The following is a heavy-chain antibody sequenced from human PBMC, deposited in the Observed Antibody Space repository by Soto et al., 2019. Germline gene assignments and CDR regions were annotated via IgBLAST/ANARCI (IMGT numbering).Heavy chain of an antibody. CDR2: ISAYNGNT. V-gene: IGHV1-18*04. D-gene: IGHD3-9*01. Sequence: ASVKVSCKASGYTFTSYGISWVRQAPGQGLEWMGWISAYNGNTNYAQKLQGRVTMTTDTSTSTAYMELRSLRSDDTAVYYCARDLSDILTGYYPFDYWVQGSLVPVSS. CDR3: ARDLSDILTGYYPFDY. CDR1: GYTFTSYG. J-gene: IGHJ4*02.